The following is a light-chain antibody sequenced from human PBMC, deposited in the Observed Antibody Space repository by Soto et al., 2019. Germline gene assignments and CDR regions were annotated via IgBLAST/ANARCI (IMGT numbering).Light chain of an antibody. CDR2: GAS. Sequence: EIVMTQSPATLSVSPGERATLSCRASQSVSSNLAWYQHKPGQAPRLLIYGASTRATGIPARFSGSGSGTEFTLNINSLQSEDFAVYYCQHFNNWPLTFGGGTKVEIK. J-gene: IGKJ4*01. CDR1: QSVSSN. CDR3: QHFNNWPLT. V-gene: IGKV3-15*01.